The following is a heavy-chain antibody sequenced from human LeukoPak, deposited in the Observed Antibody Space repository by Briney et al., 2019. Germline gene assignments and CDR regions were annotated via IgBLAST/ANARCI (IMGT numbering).Heavy chain of an antibody. Sequence: GGSLRLSCVVSGFAFSDAAMCWVRQAPGAGLEWVSGIGGDGITRYTDSVQGRFTISKDTFKNTLYLQMHNLRADDTAVYYCAKVIFRWTFDHWGQGALVTVSS. D-gene: IGHD2-21*01. CDR2: IGGDGIT. CDR1: GFAFSDAA. V-gene: IGHV3-23*01. CDR3: AKVIFRWTFDH. J-gene: IGHJ4*02.